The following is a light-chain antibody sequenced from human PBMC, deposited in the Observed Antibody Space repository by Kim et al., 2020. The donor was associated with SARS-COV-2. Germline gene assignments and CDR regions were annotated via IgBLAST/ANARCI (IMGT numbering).Light chain of an antibody. V-gene: IGKV3-20*01. CDR3: QQYATTPTWT. CDR1: QSFSGIY. CDR2: GAS. Sequence: DRQTPPRTPSQSFSGIYFAWYRQKPRQAPSLLLFGASSTTAGSPSRFSGSGSGTDFTLTISRLEPEDFAVYYCQQYATTPTWTFGQGTKVDIK. J-gene: IGKJ1*01.